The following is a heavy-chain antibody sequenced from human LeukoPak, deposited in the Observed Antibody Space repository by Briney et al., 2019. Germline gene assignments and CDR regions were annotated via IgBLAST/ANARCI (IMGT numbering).Heavy chain of an antibody. J-gene: IGHJ3*02. CDR2: IKSKTDGGTT. V-gene: IGHV3-15*07. CDR1: GFTFSSYG. CDR3: TTGIYVLRYFDWLLPEDAFDI. Sequence: GGSLRLSCAASGFTFSSYGMHWVRQAPGKGLEWVGRIKSKTDGGTTDYAAPVKGRFTISRDDSKNTLYLQMNSLKTEDTAVYYCTTGIYVLRYFDWLLPEDAFDIWGQGTMVTVSS. D-gene: IGHD3-9*01.